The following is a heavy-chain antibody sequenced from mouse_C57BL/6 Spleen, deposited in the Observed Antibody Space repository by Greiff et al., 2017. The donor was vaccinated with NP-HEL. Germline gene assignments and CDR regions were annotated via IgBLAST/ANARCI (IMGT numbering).Heavy chain of an antibody. CDR2: FYPGDGDT. J-gene: IGHJ2*01. CDR1: GYAFSSYW. D-gene: IGHD4-1*01. CDR3: ARNLGRGVYYFDY. V-gene: IGHV1-80*01. Sequence: VQGVESGAELVKPGASVKISCKASGYAFSSYWMNWVKQRPGKGLEWIGQFYPGDGDTNYNGKFKGKATLTADKSSSTAYMQLSSLTSEDSAVYYCARNLGRGVYYFDYWGQGTTLTVSS.